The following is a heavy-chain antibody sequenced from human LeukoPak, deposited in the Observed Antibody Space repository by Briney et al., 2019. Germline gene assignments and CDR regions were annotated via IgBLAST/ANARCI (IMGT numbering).Heavy chain of an antibody. V-gene: IGHV4-34*01. CDR2: INHSGST. CDR3: ARVPGLWFSELIANCYHYYIDF. Sequence: SETLSLTCAVYGGSFSGYYWSWIRQPPRKGREWIGDINHSGSTNYNPSLKCRVTISVDTSKYQFSLKLSSVTAADTAVYYCARVPGLWFSELIANCYHYYIDFWGKGTMVTVSS. D-gene: IGHD3-10*01. CDR1: GGSFSGYY. J-gene: IGHJ6*03.